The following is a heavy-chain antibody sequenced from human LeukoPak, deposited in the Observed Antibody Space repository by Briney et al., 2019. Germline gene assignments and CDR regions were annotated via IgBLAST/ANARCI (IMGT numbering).Heavy chain of an antibody. CDR3: ARGGYCSSTSCYTTVYYFDY. D-gene: IGHD2-2*02. CDR2: INPNSGGT. Sequence: ASVKVSCKASGYTFTGYCMHWVRQAPGQGLEWMGWINPNSGGTNYAQKFQGRVTMTRDTSISTAYMELSRLRSDDTAVYYCARGGYCSSTSCYTTVYYFDYWGQGTLVTVSS. CDR1: GYTFTGYC. V-gene: IGHV1-2*02. J-gene: IGHJ4*02.